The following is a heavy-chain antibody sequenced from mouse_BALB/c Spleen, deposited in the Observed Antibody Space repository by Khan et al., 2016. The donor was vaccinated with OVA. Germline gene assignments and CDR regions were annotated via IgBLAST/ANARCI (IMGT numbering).Heavy chain of an antibody. Sequence: QVQLQQSGAELVKPGASVKLSCKTSGYTFTSYWIQWVKQRPGQGLGWIRQIFPGTGTTYYNENFQGKATLTVDTSSSTAYMQVSSLTSEDSAVYFCARGYFGNDEFVYWGQGTLVTVSP. CDR1: GYTFTSYW. J-gene: IGHJ3*01. CDR2: IFPGTGTT. D-gene: IGHD2-2*01. CDR3: ARGYFGNDEFVY. V-gene: IGHV1S132*01.